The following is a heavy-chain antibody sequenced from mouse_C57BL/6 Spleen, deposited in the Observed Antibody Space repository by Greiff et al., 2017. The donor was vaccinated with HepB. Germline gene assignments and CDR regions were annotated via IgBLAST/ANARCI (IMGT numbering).Heavy chain of an antibody. D-gene: IGHD2-1*01. J-gene: IGHJ2*01. CDR2: ISDGGSYT. CDR1: GFTFSSYA. CDR3: ARDPFYYGNYDY. Sequence: EVKLMESGGGLVKPGGSLKLSCAASGFTFSSYAMSWVRQTPEKRLEWVATISDGGSYTYYPDNVKGRFTISRDNAKNNLYLQMSHLKSEDTAMYYCARDPFYYGNYDYWGQGTTLTVSS. V-gene: IGHV5-4*01.